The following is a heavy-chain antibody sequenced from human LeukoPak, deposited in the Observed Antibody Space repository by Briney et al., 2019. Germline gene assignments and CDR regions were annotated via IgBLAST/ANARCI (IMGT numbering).Heavy chain of an antibody. CDR1: GYTFTSYG. J-gene: IGHJ6*02. CDR3: ARIPTGGFLEWSYYYYGMDV. D-gene: IGHD3-3*01. V-gene: IGHV1-18*01. Sequence: ASVKVSCKASGYTFTSYGISWVRQAPGQGLEWMGWISAYNGNTNYAQKPQGRVTMTTDTSTSTAYMELRSLRSDDTAVYYCARIPTGGFLEWSYYYYGMDVWGQGTTVTVSS. CDR2: ISAYNGNT.